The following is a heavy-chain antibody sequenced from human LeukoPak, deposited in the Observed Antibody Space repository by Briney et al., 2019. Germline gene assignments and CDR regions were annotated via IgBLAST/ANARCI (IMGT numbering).Heavy chain of an antibody. V-gene: IGHV1-18*01. CDR3: ARAPRYYYDSSGYYYVSLPYYYYMDV. CDR1: GYTFSSYS. CDR2: INAGNGNT. D-gene: IGHD3-22*01. Sequence: GASVKVSCKASGYTFSSYSINWVRQAPGQRLEWMGWINAGNGNTKYSQKLQGRVTMTTDTSTSTAYMELRSLRSDDTAVYYCARAPRYYYDSSGYYYVSLPYYYYMDVWGKGTTVTVSS. J-gene: IGHJ6*03.